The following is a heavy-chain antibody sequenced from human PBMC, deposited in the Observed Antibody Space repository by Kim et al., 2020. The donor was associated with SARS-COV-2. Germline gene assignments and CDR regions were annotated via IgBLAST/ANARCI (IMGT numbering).Heavy chain of an antibody. D-gene: IGHD3-10*01. Sequence: GGSLRLSCAASGFTFSSYAMSWVRQAPGKGLEWVSAISGSGGSTYYADSVKGRFTISRDNSKNTLYLQMNSLRAEDTAVYYCAKALLLWFGELFPPLYFDYWGQGTLVTVSS. V-gene: IGHV3-23*01. J-gene: IGHJ4*02. CDR3: AKALLLWFGELFPPLYFDY. CDR1: GFTFSSYA. CDR2: ISGSGGST.